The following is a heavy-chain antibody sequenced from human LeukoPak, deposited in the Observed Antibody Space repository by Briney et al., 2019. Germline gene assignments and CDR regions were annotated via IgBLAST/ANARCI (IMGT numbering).Heavy chain of an antibody. CDR1: GGSISSSSYY. Sequence: SETLSLTCTVSGGSISSSSYYWGWIRQPPGKGLEWIGSIYYSGSTYYNPSLKSRVTISVDTSKDQFSLKLSSVTAADTAVYYCARGKNVDIDYYYYMDVWGKGTTVTVSS. CDR2: IYYSGST. D-gene: IGHD2-2*03. J-gene: IGHJ6*03. V-gene: IGHV4-39*07. CDR3: ARGKNVDIDYYYYMDV.